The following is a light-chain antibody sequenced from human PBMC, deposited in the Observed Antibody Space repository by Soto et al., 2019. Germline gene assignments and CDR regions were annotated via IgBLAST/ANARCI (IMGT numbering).Light chain of an antibody. J-gene: IGKJ1*01. CDR3: QKYNNWPET. V-gene: IGKV3-15*01. Sequence: EVVMTQSPVTLSVSPGXXATLSXRAXXXVGNNLAWYQQKPGQAPRLLIYDTSIRATGIPARFSGSGSGTEFTLTISSLQSEDFAVYFCQKYNNWPETFGQGTKVDIK. CDR2: DTS. CDR1: XXVGNN.